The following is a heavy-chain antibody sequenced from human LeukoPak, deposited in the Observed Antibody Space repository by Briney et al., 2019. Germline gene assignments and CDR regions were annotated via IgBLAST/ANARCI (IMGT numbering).Heavy chain of an antibody. J-gene: IGHJ6*02. CDR3: ARDTGYYDFWSGPHYYYYGMDV. V-gene: IGHV4-59*01. Sequence: PSETLSLTCTVSGGSISSYYWSWIRQPPGKGLEWIGYIYYSGSTNYNPSLKSRVTTSVDTSKNQFSLKLSSVTAADTAVYYYARDTGYYDFWSGPHYYYYGMDVWGQGTTVTVSS. CDR2: IYYSGST. CDR1: GGSISSYY. D-gene: IGHD3-3*01.